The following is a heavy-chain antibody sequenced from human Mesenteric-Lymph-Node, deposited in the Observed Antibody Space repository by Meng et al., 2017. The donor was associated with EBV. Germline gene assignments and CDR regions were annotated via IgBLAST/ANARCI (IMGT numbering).Heavy chain of an antibody. CDR2: IYYTGHT. CDR3: ATNDNYRNDY. V-gene: IGHV4-31*03. J-gene: IGHJ4*02. Sequence: QVQLQESGPGLVKSSQTLSLTCTVSGGSISSGNYYWNWIRQHPGKGLEWIGYIYYTGHTYYNRSLRSRVTISIDTSKNQFSLSLHSVTAADTAVYYCATNDNYRNDYWGQGTLVTVSS. CDR1: GGSISSGNYY. D-gene: IGHD5-24*01.